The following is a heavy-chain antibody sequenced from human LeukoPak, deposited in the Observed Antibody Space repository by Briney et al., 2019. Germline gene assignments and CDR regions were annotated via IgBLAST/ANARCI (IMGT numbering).Heavy chain of an antibody. V-gene: IGHV3-23*01. J-gene: IGHJ5*02. Sequence: GGSLRLSCAASGFTFTTYDMNWVCQAPGKGLEWVSAISGGGGSTYYADSVKGRFTISRDNSKNTLYLQMNSLRAEDTAVYYCARDPYDILTGSAWGQGTLVTVFS. CDR1: GFTFTTYD. CDR2: ISGGGGST. CDR3: ARDPYDILTGSA. D-gene: IGHD3-9*01.